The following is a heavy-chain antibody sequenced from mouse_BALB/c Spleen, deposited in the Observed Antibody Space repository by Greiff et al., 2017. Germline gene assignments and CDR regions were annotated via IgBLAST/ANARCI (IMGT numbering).Heavy chain of an antibody. J-gene: IGHJ3*01. V-gene: IGHV2-9*02. CDR2: IWAGGST. D-gene: IGHD2-1*01. CDR3: ARVDYGNYEAY. Sequence: VKLVESGPGLVAPSQSLSITCTVSGFSLTSYGVHWVRQPPGKGLEWLGVIWAGGSTNYNSALMSRLSISKDNSKSQVFLKMNSLQTDDTAMYYCARVDYGNYEAYWGQGTLVTVSA. CDR1: GFSLTSYG.